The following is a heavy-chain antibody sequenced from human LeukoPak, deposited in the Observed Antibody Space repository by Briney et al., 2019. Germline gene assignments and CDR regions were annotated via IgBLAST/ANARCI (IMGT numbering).Heavy chain of an antibody. CDR2: IYTSGST. D-gene: IGHD5-18*01. CDR1: GGSISSGSYY. Sequence: SETMSLTCTVSGGSISSGSYYWSWIRQPAGKGLEWIGRIYTSGSTNYNPSLKSRVTISVDTSKNQFSLKLSSVTAADTAVYYCARGSVDTAMVGDYWGQGTLVTVSS. V-gene: IGHV4-61*02. J-gene: IGHJ4*02. CDR3: ARGSVDTAMVGDY.